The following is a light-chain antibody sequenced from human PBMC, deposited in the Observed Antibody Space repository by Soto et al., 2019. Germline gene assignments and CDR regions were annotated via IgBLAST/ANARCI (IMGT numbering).Light chain of an antibody. CDR3: GTWDSSLSAVV. V-gene: IGLV1-51*01. CDR1: SSNIENNY. CDR2: DNN. J-gene: IGLJ2*01. Sequence: QSALTQPPSVSAAPGQKVTISCSGSSSNIENNYLSWYQQLPGTAPKLLIYDNNKRPSGIPDRFSGSKSGTSATLDITGLQTGDEADYYCGTWDSSLSAVVFGEGTKVTVL.